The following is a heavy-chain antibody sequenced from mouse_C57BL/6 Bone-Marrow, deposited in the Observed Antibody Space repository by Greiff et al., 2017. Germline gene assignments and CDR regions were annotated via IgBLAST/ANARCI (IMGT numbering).Heavy chain of an antibody. CDR1: GYTFTSYW. CDR2: IDPNSGGT. Sequence: QVQLQQPGAELVKPGASVKLSCKASGYTFTSYWMYWVKQRPGRGLEWIGRIDPNSGGTKYNEKFKSKATLTVDKPSSTAYMQLISLTSEDSAVYYCASTNHYAMDYWGQGTSVTVSS. CDR3: ASTNHYAMDY. D-gene: IGHD1-1*01. V-gene: IGHV1-72*01. J-gene: IGHJ4*01.